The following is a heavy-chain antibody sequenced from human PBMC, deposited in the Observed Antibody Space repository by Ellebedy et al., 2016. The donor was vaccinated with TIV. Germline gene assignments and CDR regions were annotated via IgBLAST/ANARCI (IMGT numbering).Heavy chain of an antibody. Sequence: GGSLRLSCAASGFTFSDYAMNWVRQAPGKGLEWVSSISGSGDTTYNADSVKGRFTISRDNSKNTLYLQMNSLRAEDTAVYYRARVVRGLINYFDYWGQGALVTVSS. CDR3: ARVVRGLINYFDY. D-gene: IGHD3-10*01. J-gene: IGHJ4*02. CDR2: ISGSGDTT. CDR1: GFTFSDYA. V-gene: IGHV3-23*01.